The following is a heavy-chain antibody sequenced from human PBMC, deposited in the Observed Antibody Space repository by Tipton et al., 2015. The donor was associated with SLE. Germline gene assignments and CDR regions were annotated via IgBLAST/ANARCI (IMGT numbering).Heavy chain of an antibody. V-gene: IGHV4-34*01. D-gene: IGHD6-13*01. Sequence: TLSLTCAVYGGSFSGYYWSWIRQSPGKGLEWIGEINHSGSTNYNPSLKSRVTISVDTSKKLFSLKVSSVTAADTAVYYCARAQRLVRWFDPWGQGTLVTVSS. J-gene: IGHJ5*02. CDR1: GGSFSGYY. CDR2: INHSGST. CDR3: ARAQRLVRWFDP.